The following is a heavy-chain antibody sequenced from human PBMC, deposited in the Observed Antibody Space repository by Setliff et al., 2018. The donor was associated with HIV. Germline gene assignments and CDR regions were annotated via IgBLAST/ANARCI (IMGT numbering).Heavy chain of an antibody. CDR3: AREGHVATPGSSEFDP. J-gene: IGHJ5*02. V-gene: IGHV1-18*01. CDR1: GYSFGSYG. CDR2: VNPRGGKA. D-gene: IGHD6-13*01. Sequence: ASVKVSCKASGYSFGSYGISWVRQAPGQGLEWMGIVNPRGGKANYAQRFHGRLTVTTDTSTSTVYMELRLLTSDDTAIYYCAREGHVATPGSSEFDPWGQGTLVTVSS.